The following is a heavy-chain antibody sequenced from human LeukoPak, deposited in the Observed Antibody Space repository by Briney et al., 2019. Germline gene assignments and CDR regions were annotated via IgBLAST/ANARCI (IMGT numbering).Heavy chain of an antibody. CDR2: INSDGSST. CDR3: VTSYCSGGSCYSASGY. J-gene: IGHJ4*02. CDR1: GFTFSSYW. Sequence: GGSLRLSCADSGFTFSSYWMQWVRQAPGKGLVWVSRINSDGSSTSYADSVKGRFTISRDNAKNTLYLQMNSLRAEDSAVYYCVTSYCSGGSCYSASGYWGQGTLVTVSS. V-gene: IGHV3-74*01. D-gene: IGHD2-15*01.